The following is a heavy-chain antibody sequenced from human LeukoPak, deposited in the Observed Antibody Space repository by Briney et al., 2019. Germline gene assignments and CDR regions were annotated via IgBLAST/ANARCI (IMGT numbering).Heavy chain of an antibody. J-gene: IGHJ6*02. Sequence: GGSLRLSCSTSGFPFSSYAMHWVRQAPGKGLEYVSAISDSGGSTYYADSVKGRFTISRDNSKNTLCLQMSSLRAEDTAVYFCVRGYSFGPYGMDVWGQGTTVTVSS. CDR3: VRGYSFGPYGMDV. CDR2: ISDSGGST. CDR1: GFPFSSYA. V-gene: IGHV3-64D*09. D-gene: IGHD2-15*01.